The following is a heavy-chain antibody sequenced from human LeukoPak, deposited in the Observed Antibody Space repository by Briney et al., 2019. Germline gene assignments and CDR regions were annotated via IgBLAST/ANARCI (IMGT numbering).Heavy chain of an antibody. Sequence: GGSLRLSCAASGFTFSSYSMNWVRQAPGKGLEWVSSISSSSSYIYYADSVKARFTISRDNAKNSLYLQMNSLRAEDTAVYYCARCLGATRCAFDIWGQGTMVTVSS. CDR3: ARCLGATRCAFDI. J-gene: IGHJ3*02. D-gene: IGHD1-26*01. V-gene: IGHV3-21*01. CDR2: ISSSSSYI. CDR1: GFTFSSYS.